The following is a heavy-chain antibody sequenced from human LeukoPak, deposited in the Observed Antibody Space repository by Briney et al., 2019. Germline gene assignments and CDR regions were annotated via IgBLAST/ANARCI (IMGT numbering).Heavy chain of an antibody. V-gene: IGHV3-43D*03. D-gene: IGHD2-15*01. CDR3: AKALSPIAGLHGVDY. Sequence: GGSLRLSCAASGFTFDDYAMHWVRQAPGKGLEWVSLISWDGGSTYYADSVKGRFTISRDNSKNSLYLQMNSLRAEDTALYYCAKALSPIAGLHGVDYWGQGTLVTVSS. CDR2: ISWDGGST. CDR1: GFTFDDYA. J-gene: IGHJ4*02.